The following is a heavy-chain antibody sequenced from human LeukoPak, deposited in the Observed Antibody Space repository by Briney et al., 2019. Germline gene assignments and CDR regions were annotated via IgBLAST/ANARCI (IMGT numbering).Heavy chain of an antibody. CDR1: GDSISSYY. CDR2: TYYRSKWYN. CDR3: ARDIPGSGSYYHWSDP. D-gene: IGHD3-10*01. V-gene: IGHV6-1*01. J-gene: IGHJ5*02. Sequence: TSETLSLTCTVSGDSISSYYWNWIRQSPSRGLEWLGRTYYRSKWYNDYAVSVKSRITINPDTSKNQFSLQLNSVTPEDTAVYYCARDIPGSGSYYHWSDPWGQGTLVTVSS.